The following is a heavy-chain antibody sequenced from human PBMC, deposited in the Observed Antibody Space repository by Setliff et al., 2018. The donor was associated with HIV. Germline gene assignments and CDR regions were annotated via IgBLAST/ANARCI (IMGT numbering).Heavy chain of an antibody. V-gene: IGHV4-34*01. D-gene: IGHD5-18*01. Sequence: PSETLSLTCAVSGVSFSGYYWSWIRQPPGKGLEWIGEINHSGSTDSNPSLKSRVTLSIDTSKNQFSLKLNSVTAADTAIYYCARERRGYTSGFGWFDPWGHGTLVTVSS. CDR2: INHSGST. CDR1: GVSFSGYY. J-gene: IGHJ5*02. CDR3: ARERRGYTSGFGWFDP.